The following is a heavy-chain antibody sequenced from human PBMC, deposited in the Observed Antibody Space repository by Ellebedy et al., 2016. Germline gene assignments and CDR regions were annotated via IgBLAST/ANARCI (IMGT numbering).Heavy chain of an antibody. J-gene: IGHJ1*01. CDR3: ASALQGLRV. V-gene: IGHV4-59*01. Sequence: GSLRLSXTVSGGSITSYYWTWIRQPPGKGLEWIGYVSYTGKSQYNPSLRSRVTMSVDMFKSQFSLELTSVTAADTAVYYCASALQGLRVWGQGTLVTVSS. CDR2: VSYTGKS. CDR1: GGSITSYY. D-gene: IGHD5-12*01.